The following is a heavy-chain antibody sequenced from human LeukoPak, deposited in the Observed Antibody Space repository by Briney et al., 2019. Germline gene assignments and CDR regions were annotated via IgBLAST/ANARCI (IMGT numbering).Heavy chain of an antibody. J-gene: IGHJ4*02. D-gene: IGHD1-26*01. CDR2: ITPNSGGT. V-gene: IGHV1-2*02. CDR3: AREVFGATMIDY. CDR1: GYTFTGYY. Sequence: ASVKVSCKASGYTFTGYYMHWVRQAPGQGLEWMGWITPNSGGTSYAQKFQGRVTMTRDTAISTAYMELSRLRSDDTAVYYCAREVFGATMIDYWGQGTLVTVSS.